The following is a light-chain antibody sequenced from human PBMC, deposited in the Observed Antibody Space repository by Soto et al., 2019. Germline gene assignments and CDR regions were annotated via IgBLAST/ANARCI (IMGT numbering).Light chain of an antibody. J-gene: IGKJ4*01. CDR2: WAS. CDR3: HQYYGTPLT. Sequence: DIVMTQSPDSLAVSLDEKATINCKSSQSVLYSSNTKNYLSWYQQKPGQPPKLLIYWASTRESGVPDRFSGSGSGTDFTLSITNLQAEDVAVYYCHQYYGTPLTFGGGTKVAIK. V-gene: IGKV4-1*01. CDR1: QSVLYSSNTKNY.